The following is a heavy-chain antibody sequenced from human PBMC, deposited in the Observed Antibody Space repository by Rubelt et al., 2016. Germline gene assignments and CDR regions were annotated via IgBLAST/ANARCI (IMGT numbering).Heavy chain of an antibody. CDR3: ARDRRIAVAGKDFVDY. CDR1: GYNFIGYE. J-gene: IGHJ4*02. D-gene: IGHD6-19*01. Sequence: VKVSCMASGYNFIGYEITWVRQAPGQGLEWMGWINTNTGNPTYAQGFTGRFVFSLDTSVSTAYLQISSLKAEDTAVYYCARDRRIAVAGKDFVDYWGQGTLVTVSS. CDR2: INTNTGNP. V-gene: IGHV7-4-1*02.